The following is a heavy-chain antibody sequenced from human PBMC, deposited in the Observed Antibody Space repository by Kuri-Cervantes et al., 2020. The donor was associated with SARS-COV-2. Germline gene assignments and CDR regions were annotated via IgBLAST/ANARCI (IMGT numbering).Heavy chain of an antibody. V-gene: IGHV4-30-4*08. J-gene: IGHJ6*03. Sequence: SWVRQAPGKGLEWIGYIYYSGSTYYNPSLKSRVTISVDTSKNQFSLKLSSVTAADTAVYYCARVFYYDSSGYYPHYYYYMDVWGKGTTVTVSS. D-gene: IGHD3-22*01. CDR2: IYYSGST. CDR3: ARVFYYDSSGYYPHYYYYMDV.